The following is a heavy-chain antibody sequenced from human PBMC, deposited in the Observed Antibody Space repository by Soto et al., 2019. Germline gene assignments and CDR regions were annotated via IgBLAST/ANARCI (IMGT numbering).Heavy chain of an antibody. Sequence: QVQLQESGPGLVKPSQTLSLTCTVSGGSISSGGYYWSWIRQHPGKGLEWIGYIYYSGSTYYNPSIKSRVTISAYTXXNQFSLKLSSVTAADTDVYYCARVCGGDCHYGMDVWGQGTTVTVSS. V-gene: IGHV4-31*03. CDR2: IYYSGST. J-gene: IGHJ6*02. CDR3: ARVCGGDCHYGMDV. CDR1: GGSISSGGYY. D-gene: IGHD2-21*02.